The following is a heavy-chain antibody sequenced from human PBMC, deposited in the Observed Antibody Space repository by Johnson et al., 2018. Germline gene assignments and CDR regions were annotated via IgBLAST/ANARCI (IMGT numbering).Heavy chain of an antibody. CDR2: AFYSGRA. Sequence: QVQLQESGPGRVKPSETLSLTCSVSGVSITNYYWSWIRQPPGKGLEWIGYAFYSGRAKYNPPLKSRVTISVDTSKGQFSLKLTSVTAADTAVYYCGRDHTATLRYIDYWGQGTLVTVSS. D-gene: IGHD5-18*01. V-gene: IGHV4-59*01. CDR3: GRDHTATLRYIDY. CDR1: GVSITNYY. J-gene: IGHJ4*02.